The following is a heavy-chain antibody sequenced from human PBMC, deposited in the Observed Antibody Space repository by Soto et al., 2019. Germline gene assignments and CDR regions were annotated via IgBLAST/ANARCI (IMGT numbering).Heavy chain of an antibody. V-gene: IGHV1-58*01. Sequence: SVKVSCKASGFTFTSSAVQWVRQARGQRLEWIGWIVVGSGNTNYAQKFQERVTITRDMSTSTAYMELSSLRSEDTAVYYCARGQAAADWFDPWGQGTLVTVSS. J-gene: IGHJ5*02. CDR1: GFTFTSSA. D-gene: IGHD6-13*01. CDR2: IVVGSGNT. CDR3: ARGQAAADWFDP.